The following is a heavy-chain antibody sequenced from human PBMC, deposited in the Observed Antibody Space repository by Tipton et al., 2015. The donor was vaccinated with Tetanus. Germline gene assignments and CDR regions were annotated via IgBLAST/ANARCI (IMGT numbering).Heavy chain of an antibody. CDR2: ISIRSSYK. J-gene: IGHJ4*02. CDR1: GFSFGIYP. CDR3: ARDFITTDYYFDH. Sequence: SLRLSCAASGFSFGIYPMHWVRQAPGKGLEWVSSISIRSSYKYYADSVKGRFTISRDDAKNSVYLQMNSLRAGDTAVYYCARDFITTDYYFDHWGQGTLVTVSS. D-gene: IGHD4-17*01. V-gene: IGHV3-21*01.